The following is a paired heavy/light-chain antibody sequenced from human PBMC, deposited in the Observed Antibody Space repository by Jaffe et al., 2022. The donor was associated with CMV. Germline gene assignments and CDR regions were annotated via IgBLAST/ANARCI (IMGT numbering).Light chain of an antibody. CDR3: QNYNSASSVT. CDR2: DAF. J-gene: IGKJ5*01. CDR1: QGISNY. V-gene: IGKV1-27*01. Sequence: DIQMTQSPSSLSASVGDRVTITCRASQGISNYLAWYQQKPGKVPKLLISDAFTLKSGVPSRFSGSGSGTDFTLTISSLQPEDVATYFCQNYNSASSVTFGQGTRLEIK.
Heavy chain of an antibody. J-gene: IGHJ3*02. CDR1: GGSISSRSYY. CDR2: IYYSGTT. CDR3: ARHILSDYVWGTYRYTLGYFDI. D-gene: IGHD3-16*02. V-gene: IGHV4-39*01. Sequence: QLQLQESGPGLVKPSETLSLTCAVSGGSISSRSYYWGWIRQPPGKGLEWLGSIYYSGTTHYNPSLKSRVTISVDTSGNQFSLRLTSVTAADTAVYFCARHILSDYVWGTYRYTLGYFDIWGQGTLVTVSS.